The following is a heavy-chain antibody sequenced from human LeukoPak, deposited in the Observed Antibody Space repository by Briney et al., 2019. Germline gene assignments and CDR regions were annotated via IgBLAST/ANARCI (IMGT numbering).Heavy chain of an antibody. V-gene: IGHV1-18*01. J-gene: IGHJ4*02. Sequence: ASVKVSCRASGYTFTSYGISWVRQAPGQGLEWMGWISAYNGNTNYAQKLQGRVTMTPDTSTSTAYMELRSVRSDDTAVYYCARHGSGSYYNLPTDYWGQGTLVTVSS. CDR1: GYTFTSYG. CDR3: ARHGSGSYYNLPTDY. CDR2: ISAYNGNT. D-gene: IGHD3-10*01.